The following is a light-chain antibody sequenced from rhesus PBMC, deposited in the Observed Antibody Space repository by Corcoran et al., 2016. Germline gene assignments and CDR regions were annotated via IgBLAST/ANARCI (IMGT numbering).Light chain of an antibody. Sequence: DIQMTQSPSSLSASVGDTVTITCRASQGISSWLAWYQQKPGKAPKLLISKASSLQSGVPPRFSGSGSGTDFTLTISSLQSEDFATYYCRQYITRPQTFGQGTKVEIK. CDR3: RQYITRPQT. CDR1: QGISSW. V-gene: IGKV1-22*01. CDR2: KAS. J-gene: IGKJ1*01.